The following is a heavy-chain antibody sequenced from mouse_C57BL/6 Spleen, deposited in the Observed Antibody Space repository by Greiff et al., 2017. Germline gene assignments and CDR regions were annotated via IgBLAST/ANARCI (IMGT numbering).Heavy chain of an antibody. D-gene: IGHD3-3*01. V-gene: IGHV1-53*01. CDR2: INPSNGGT. J-gene: IGHJ2*01. CDR3: ASRDNSYPYYFDY. Sequence: QVQLQQPGPELVKPGASVKLSCKASGYTFTSYWMHWVKQRPGQGLEWIGNINPSNGGTNYNEKFKSKATLTVDKSSSTAYMQLSSLTSEDSAVYFCASRDNSYPYYFDYWGQGTTLTVS. CDR1: GYTFTSYW.